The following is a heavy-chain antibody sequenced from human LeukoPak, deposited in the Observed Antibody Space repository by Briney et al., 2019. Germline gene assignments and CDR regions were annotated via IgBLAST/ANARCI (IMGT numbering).Heavy chain of an antibody. V-gene: IGHV7-4-1*02. CDR2: INTNNGNP. J-gene: IGHJ3*02. CDR1: GYTFTSYA. CDR3: AREVYGSSGWAAFDI. D-gene: IGHD3-22*01. Sequence: SSVKVSCKASGYTFTSYAMNWVRQAPGQGLEWMGLINTNNGNPTNAQRFTGRFVFSLHTSVSTAYVQISSLKAEDTAVYECAREVYGSSGWAAFDIWGQGTMVTVSS.